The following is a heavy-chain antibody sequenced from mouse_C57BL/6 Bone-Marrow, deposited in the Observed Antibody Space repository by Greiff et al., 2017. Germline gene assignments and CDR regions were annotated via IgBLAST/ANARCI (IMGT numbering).Heavy chain of an antibody. V-gene: IGHV14-4*01. CDR2: IDPENGDT. CDR1: GFNIKDDY. J-gene: IGHJ4*01. CDR3: TTYYYGSSYGYAMDY. D-gene: IGHD1-1*01. Sequence: DVKLVESGAELVRPGASVKLSCTASGFNIKDDYMHWVKQRPEQGLEWIGWIDPENGDTEYASKFQGKATITADTSSNTAYLQLSSLTSEDTAVYYCTTYYYGSSYGYAMDYWGQGTSVTVSS.